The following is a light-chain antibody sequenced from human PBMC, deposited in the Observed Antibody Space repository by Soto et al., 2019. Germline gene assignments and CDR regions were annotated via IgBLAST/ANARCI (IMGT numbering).Light chain of an antibody. J-gene: IGKJ1*01. CDR2: AAS. CDR1: QSINNY. CDR3: QQTYSTPWT. V-gene: IGKV1-39*01. Sequence: DIQMTQSPSSLSASVGDRVNITCRASQSINNYLNWYQQEPGKAPKLLIYAASSLQSGVPSRFSGSESETDFTLTINSLQPEDFATYYCQQTYSTPWTFDQGTKVEIE.